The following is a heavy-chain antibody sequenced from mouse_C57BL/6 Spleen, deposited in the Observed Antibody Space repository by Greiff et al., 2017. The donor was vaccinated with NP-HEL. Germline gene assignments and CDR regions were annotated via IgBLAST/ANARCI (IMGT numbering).Heavy chain of an antibody. V-gene: IGHV1-72*01. CDR2: IDPNSGGT. CDR3: ARSAYYGSSYGYYAMDY. Sequence: QVHVKQPGAELVKPGASVKLSCKASGYTFTSYWMHWVKQRPGRGLEWIGRIDPNSGGTKYNEKFKSKATLTVDKPSSTAYMQLSSLTSEDSAVYYCARSAYYGSSYGYYAMDYWGQGTSVTVSS. CDR1: GYTFTSYW. J-gene: IGHJ4*01. D-gene: IGHD1-1*01.